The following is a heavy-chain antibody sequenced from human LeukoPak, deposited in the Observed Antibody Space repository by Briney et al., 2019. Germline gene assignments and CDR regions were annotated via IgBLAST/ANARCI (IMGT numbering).Heavy chain of an antibody. D-gene: IGHD6-19*01. V-gene: IGHV3-33*01. CDR3: ARDRGQQWPKYYFDY. CDR2: IWHDGSYK. Sequence: GGSLRLSCAASGFTFSNYGMHWVRQAPGKGLEWVAVIWHDGSYKYYADSVKARFTISRDNSKNTLYLQMNSLRAEDTAVYYCARDRGQQWPKYYFDYWGQGTLVTVSS. CDR1: GFTFSNYG. J-gene: IGHJ4*02.